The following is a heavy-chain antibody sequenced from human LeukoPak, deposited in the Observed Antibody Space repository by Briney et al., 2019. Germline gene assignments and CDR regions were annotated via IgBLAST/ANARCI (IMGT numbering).Heavy chain of an antibody. CDR3: ARGYASDIVVDNWFDP. D-gene: IGHD2-2*01. CDR1: GYTFTSYD. J-gene: IGHJ5*02. Sequence: RASVKVSCKASGYTFTSYDINWVRQATGQGLEWMGWMNPNSGNTGYAQKFQGRVTMTRNTSISTAYMELSSLRSEDTAVYYCARGYASDIVVDNWFDPWGQGTLVTVSS. CDR2: MNPNSGNT. V-gene: IGHV1-8*01.